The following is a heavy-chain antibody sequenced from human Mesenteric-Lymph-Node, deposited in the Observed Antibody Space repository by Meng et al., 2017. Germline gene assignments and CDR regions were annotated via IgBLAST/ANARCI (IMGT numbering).Heavy chain of an antibody. CDR3: ARELPSSSWYPSAFDY. V-gene: IGHV3-21*01. Sequence: GESLKISCAASGFTFSSYSMNWVRQAPGKGLEWVSSISSSSSYIYYADSVKGRFTISRDNAKNSLYLQMNSLRAEDTAVYYCARELPSSSWYPSAFDYWGQGTLVTVSS. CDR1: GFTFSSYS. CDR2: ISSSSSYI. D-gene: IGHD6-13*01. J-gene: IGHJ4*02.